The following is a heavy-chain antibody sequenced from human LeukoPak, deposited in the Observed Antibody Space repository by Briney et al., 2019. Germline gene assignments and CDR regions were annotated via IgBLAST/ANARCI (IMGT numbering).Heavy chain of an antibody. CDR2: ISAYNGNT. J-gene: IGHJ4*02. Sequence: ASVKVSCKASGYTFTSYGISWVRQAPGQGLEWMGWISAYNGNTNYAQKLQGRVTMTTDTSTSTAYMELRSLRSGDTAVYYCARGTDCSSASCYPLFDYWGQGTLVTVSS. D-gene: IGHD2-2*01. CDR3: ARGTDCSSASCYPLFDY. CDR1: GYTFTSYG. V-gene: IGHV1-18*01.